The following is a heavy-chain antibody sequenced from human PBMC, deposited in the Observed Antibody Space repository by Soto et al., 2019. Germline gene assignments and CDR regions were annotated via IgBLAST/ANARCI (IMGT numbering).Heavy chain of an antibody. CDR3: ARHVDYYDSSGYYYYFDY. J-gene: IGHJ4*02. CDR2: IYYSGST. D-gene: IGHD3-22*01. CDR1: GGSISSYY. V-gene: IGHV4-59*08. Sequence: PSETLSLTCTVSGGSISSYYWIWIRQPPGKGLEWIGYIYYSGSTNYNPSLKSRVTISVDTSKNQFSLKLSSVTAADTAVYYCARHVDYYDSSGYYYYFDYWGQGTLVTVSS.